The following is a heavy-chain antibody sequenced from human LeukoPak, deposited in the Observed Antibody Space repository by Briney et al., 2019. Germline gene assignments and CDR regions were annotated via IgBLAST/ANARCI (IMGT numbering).Heavy chain of an antibody. CDR1: GFTFSSYT. Sequence: GGSLRLSCAASGFTFSSYTMAWVRQAPGKGLECVSSLSFGGGTIYYADSVKGRFTISRDTSRNTLYLQMNSLRAEDTAIYYCAKEVVPGTSRSFDYWGQGTLVTVSS. D-gene: IGHD2-2*01. J-gene: IGHJ4*02. CDR2: LSFGGGTI. CDR3: AKEVVPGTSRSFDY. V-gene: IGHV3-23*01.